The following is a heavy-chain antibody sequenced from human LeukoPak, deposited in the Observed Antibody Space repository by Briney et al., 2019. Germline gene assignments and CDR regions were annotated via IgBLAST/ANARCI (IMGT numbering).Heavy chain of an antibody. Sequence: GGSLRLSCSASGFTFSIYATHWVRQAPGKGLKYVSAISSNGGSTYYADSVKGRFTISRDNSKNTLYLQMSSLKPEDTAVYYCVKDLRYRAAPGTNFDYWGQGTLVTVSS. D-gene: IGHD6-13*01. CDR3: VKDLRYRAAPGTNFDY. CDR1: GFTFSIYA. CDR2: ISSNGGST. J-gene: IGHJ4*02. V-gene: IGHV3-64D*06.